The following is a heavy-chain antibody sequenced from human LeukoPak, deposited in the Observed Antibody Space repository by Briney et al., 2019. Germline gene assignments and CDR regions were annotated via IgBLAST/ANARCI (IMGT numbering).Heavy chain of an antibody. J-gene: IGHJ4*02. V-gene: IGHV4-59*08. CDR3: ARLRKSDWGPTLPYLDY. CDR2: IYYSGST. Sequence: TSETLSLTCAVDGGSFSGYYWSWIRQPPGKGLEWIGYIYYSGSTNYNPSLKSRVTISVDTSKNQFSLKLSSVTAADTAVYYCARLRKSDWGPTLPYLDYWGQGTLVTVSS. CDR1: GGSFSGYY. D-gene: IGHD7-27*01.